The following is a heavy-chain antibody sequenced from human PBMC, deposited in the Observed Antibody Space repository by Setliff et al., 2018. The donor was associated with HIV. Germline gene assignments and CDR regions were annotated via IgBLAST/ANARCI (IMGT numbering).Heavy chain of an antibody. CDR3: APYYYDTSGQPFDY. J-gene: IGHJ4*02. Sequence: PSETLSLTCPVSGDSTSSYDWSWIRQPPGKGLEWIGYIYTTGSTNYNPSLKSRLTISLDTSKNQLSLKLSSVTAADTAVYYCAPYYYDTSGQPFDYWGQGTLVTVSS. CDR1: GDSTSSYD. D-gene: IGHD3-22*01. V-gene: IGHV4-4*09. CDR2: IYTTGST.